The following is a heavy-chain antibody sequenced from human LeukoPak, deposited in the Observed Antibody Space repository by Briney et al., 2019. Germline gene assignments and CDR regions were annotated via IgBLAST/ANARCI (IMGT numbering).Heavy chain of an antibody. CDR2: IKYDASST. J-gene: IGHJ4*02. V-gene: IGHV3-74*01. D-gene: IGHD1-26*01. Sequence: PGGSLRLSCADSGFTFSSHWTHWVRQAPGKGLVWVSRIKYDASSTSYADSVKGRFTISRDNAKNTLYLQMNSLRAEDTAVYYCARGATYAYYQDYWGQGTLVTVSS. CDR1: GFTFSSHW. CDR3: ARGATYAYYQDY.